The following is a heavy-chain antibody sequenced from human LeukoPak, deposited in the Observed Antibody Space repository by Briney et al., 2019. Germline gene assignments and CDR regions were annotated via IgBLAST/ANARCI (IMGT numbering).Heavy chain of an antibody. V-gene: IGHV4-61*02. D-gene: IGHD3-3*01. Sequence: SETLSLTCTVSGGSISSGSYYWSWIRQPAGKGLKWIGRIYTSGSTNYNPSLKSRVTISVDTSKNQFSLKLSSVTAADTAVYYCARDRYDFWSGYPWFDPWGQGTLVTVSS. CDR2: IYTSGST. CDR3: ARDRYDFWSGYPWFDP. CDR1: GGSISSGSYY. J-gene: IGHJ5*02.